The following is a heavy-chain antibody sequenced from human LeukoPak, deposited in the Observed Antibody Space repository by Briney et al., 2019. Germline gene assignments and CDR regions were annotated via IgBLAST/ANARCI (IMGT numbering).Heavy chain of an antibody. D-gene: IGHD1-26*01. J-gene: IGHJ4*02. CDR1: GGSFSGYY. CDR3: AKDPRGGYSGSWYSDY. CDR2: SSSSGSTI. Sequence: LSLTCAVYGGSFSGYYWNWIRQPPGKGLEWISYSSSSGSTIYYADSVKGRFTVSRDDAENSLYLHMSSLRAEDTAVYYCAKDPRGGYSGSWYSDYWGQGTLVIVSS. V-gene: IGHV3-11*01.